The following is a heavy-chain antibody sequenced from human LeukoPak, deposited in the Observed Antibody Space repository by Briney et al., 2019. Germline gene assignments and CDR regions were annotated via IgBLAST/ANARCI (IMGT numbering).Heavy chain of an antibody. V-gene: IGHV3-23*01. Sequence: GGSLRLSCAASGFTFSSYAMNWVRQAPGRGLEWVSGFSGSGGTTYYADSVKGRFTTSRDNSKNTLYLQMNSLRAEDTAVYYCANGNRCTSPNCLGYYYFYMDVWGKGTTVTVSS. J-gene: IGHJ6*03. CDR3: ANGNRCTSPNCLGYYYFYMDV. CDR1: GFTFSSYA. D-gene: IGHD2-8*01. CDR2: FSGSGGTT.